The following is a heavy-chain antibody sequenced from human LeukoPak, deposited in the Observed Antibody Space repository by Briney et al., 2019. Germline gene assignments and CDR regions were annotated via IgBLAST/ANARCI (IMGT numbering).Heavy chain of an antibody. D-gene: IGHD1-26*01. Sequence: ASVKVSCKVSGYTLTELSMHWVRQAPGKGLEWMGGLDPEDGETIYAQKFQGRVTMTEDTSTDTAYMELSSLRSEDTAVYYCATMLSGSNPGELYFDYWGQGTLVTVSS. CDR3: ATMLSGSNPGELYFDY. CDR1: GYTLTELS. CDR2: LDPEDGET. J-gene: IGHJ4*02. V-gene: IGHV1-24*01.